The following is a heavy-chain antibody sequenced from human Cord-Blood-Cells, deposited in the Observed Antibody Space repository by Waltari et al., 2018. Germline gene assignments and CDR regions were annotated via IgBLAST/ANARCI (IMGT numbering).Heavy chain of an antibody. CDR3: ARDSVVATRRRYYYYYGMDV. CDR2: IYTSGRT. V-gene: IGHV4-4*07. J-gene: IGHJ6*02. Sequence: QVQLQESGPGLVKPSETLSLTCTVSGGSISSYYWSWIRQPAGKGLEWIGRIYTSGRTNHNPALKCRVTMSGDTSKNQFSRKLSSVTAADTAVYYCARDSVVATRRRYYYYYGMDVWGQGTTVTVSS. CDR1: GGSISSYY. D-gene: IGHD5-12*01.